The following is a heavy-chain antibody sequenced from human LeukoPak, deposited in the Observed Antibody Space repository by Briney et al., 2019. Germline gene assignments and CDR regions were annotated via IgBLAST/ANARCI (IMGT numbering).Heavy chain of an antibody. V-gene: IGHV3-21*01. CDR2: ISSSSSYI. J-gene: IGHJ3*02. D-gene: IGHD1-26*01. Sequence: GGSLRLSCAASGFTFSSYSMNWVRQAPGKGLEWVSSISSSSSYIYYAESVKGRFTISRDDAKNSLYLQMNSLRAEDTAVYYCARGPQLHDAFDIWGQGTMVTVSS. CDR3: ARGPQLHDAFDI. CDR1: GFTFSSYS.